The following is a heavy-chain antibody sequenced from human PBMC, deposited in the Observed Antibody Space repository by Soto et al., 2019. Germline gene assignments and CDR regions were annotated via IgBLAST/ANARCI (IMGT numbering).Heavy chain of an antibody. CDR3: AKVGGYGGTLYYYYGMDV. D-gene: IGHD5-12*01. Sequence: VGSLRLSCAASGFTFSSYAMSWVRQAPGKGLEWVSAISGSGGSTYYADSVKGRFTISRDNSKNTLYLQMNSLRAEDTAVYYCAKVGGYGGTLYYYYGMDVWGQGTTVTVSS. CDR2: ISGSGGST. V-gene: IGHV3-23*01. J-gene: IGHJ6*02. CDR1: GFTFSSYA.